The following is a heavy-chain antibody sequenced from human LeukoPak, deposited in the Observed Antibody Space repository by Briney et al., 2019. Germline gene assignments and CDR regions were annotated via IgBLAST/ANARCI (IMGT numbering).Heavy chain of an antibody. Sequence: PSETLSLTCAVYGGSFSGYYWSWIRQPPGKGLEWIGEINHSGSTNYNPSLKSRVTISVDTSKNQFSLKLCSVTAADTAVYYCGSYWHYWGQGTLVTVSS. CDR2: INHSGST. V-gene: IGHV4-34*01. J-gene: IGHJ4*02. CDR1: GGSFSGYY. D-gene: IGHD2-8*02. CDR3: GSYWHY.